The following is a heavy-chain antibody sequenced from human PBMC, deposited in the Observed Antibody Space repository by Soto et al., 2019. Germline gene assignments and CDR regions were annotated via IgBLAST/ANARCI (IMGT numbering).Heavy chain of an antibody. CDR1: GDSVSSNSAA. D-gene: IGHD3-10*01. J-gene: IGHJ4*02. CDR3: ARGAMYGSGSYSVFDY. V-gene: IGHV6-1*01. CDR2: TYYKSKWFN. Sequence: SQTLSLTCAISGDSVSSNSAAWIWIRQSPSRGLEWLGRTYYKSKWFNDYAIPVKSRMTINPDTSKNQFFLHLNSVTPEDTAVYYCARGAMYGSGSYSVFDYWGQGIPVTVYS.